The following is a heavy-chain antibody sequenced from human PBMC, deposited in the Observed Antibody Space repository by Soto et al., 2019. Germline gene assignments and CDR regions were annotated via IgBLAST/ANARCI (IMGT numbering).Heavy chain of an antibody. CDR2: IYPGDSDT. V-gene: IGHV5-51*01. CDR1: GYSFTSYW. Sequence: PGESLKISCKGSGYSFTSYWIGWVRQMPGKGLEWMGIIYPGDSDTRYSPSFQGQVTISADKSISTAYLQWSSLKASDTAMYYCARHRRGYKIRDHYYHYGMDVWGQGTTVTVSS. D-gene: IGHD5-12*01. J-gene: IGHJ6*02. CDR3: ARHRRGYKIRDHYYHYGMDV.